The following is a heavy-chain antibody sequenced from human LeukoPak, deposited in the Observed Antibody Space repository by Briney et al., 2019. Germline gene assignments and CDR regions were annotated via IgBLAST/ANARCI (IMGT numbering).Heavy chain of an antibody. CDR3: ARASSKQLAGYLPDGFDI. V-gene: IGHV3-21*01. D-gene: IGHD3-9*01. CDR2: ISSSSSYI. J-gene: IGHJ3*02. CDR1: GFTFSSYS. Sequence: GGSLRLSCAASGFTFSSYSMNWVRQAPGKGLEWVSSISSSSSYIYYADSVKGRFTISRDNAKNSLYLQMNSLRADDAAVYYCARASSKQLAGYLPDGFDIWGQGTMVTVS.